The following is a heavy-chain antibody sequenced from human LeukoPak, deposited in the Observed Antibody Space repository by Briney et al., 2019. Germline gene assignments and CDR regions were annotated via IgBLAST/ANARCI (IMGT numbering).Heavy chain of an antibody. J-gene: IGHJ4*02. CDR3: AKRSGYCSGGSCYSSPGYYFDY. CDR2: ISGSGGST. Sequence: GGSLRLSCAASGFTSSSYGMSWVRQAPGKGLEWVSAISGSGGSTYYADSVKGRFTISRDNSKNTLYLQMNSLRAEDTAVYYCAKRSGYCSGGSCYSSPGYYFDYWGQGTLVTVSS. V-gene: IGHV3-23*01. D-gene: IGHD2-15*01. CDR1: GFTSSSYG.